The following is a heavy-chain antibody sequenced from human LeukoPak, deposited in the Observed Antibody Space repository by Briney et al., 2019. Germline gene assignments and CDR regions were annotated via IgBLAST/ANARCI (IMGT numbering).Heavy chain of an antibody. J-gene: IGHJ4*02. D-gene: IGHD4-17*01. CDR2: IYYSGGT. V-gene: IGHV4-39*01. CDR3: ARNDYGDYVNYFDY. CDR1: GGSISSSSYY. Sequence: SETLSLTCTVSGGSISSSSYYWGWIRQPPGKGLEWIGSIYYSGGTYYNPSLKSRVTVSVDTSKNQFSLKLSSVTAADTAVYYCARNDYGDYVNYFDYWGQGTLVTVSS.